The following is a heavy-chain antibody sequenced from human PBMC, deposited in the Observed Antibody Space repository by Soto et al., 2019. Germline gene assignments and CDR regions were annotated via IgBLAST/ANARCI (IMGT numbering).Heavy chain of an antibody. CDR1: GGSFSGYY. D-gene: IGHD4-4*01. CDR3: ARASRLQGLDP. Sequence: QVQLQQWGAGLLKPSETLSLTCAVYGGSFSGYYWSWIRQPPGKGLEWIGEINHSGSTNYNPSLKSRVTISVDTSKNQFSLKLSSVTAADTAVYYCARASRLQGLDPWGQGTLVTVSS. V-gene: IGHV4-34*01. CDR2: INHSGST. J-gene: IGHJ5*02.